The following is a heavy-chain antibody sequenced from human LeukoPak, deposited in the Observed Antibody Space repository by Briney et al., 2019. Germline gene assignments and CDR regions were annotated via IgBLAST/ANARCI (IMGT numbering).Heavy chain of an antibody. D-gene: IGHD1-26*01. Sequence: GGSLRLSCAASGFTFSSYGMHWVRQAPGKGLEWVAVISYDGSNKYYADSVKGRFTISRDNSKNTLYLQMNSLRAEDTAVYYCARRNSIVGATTYAFDIWGQGTMVTVSS. J-gene: IGHJ3*02. CDR2: ISYDGSNK. V-gene: IGHV3-30*03. CDR1: GFTFSSYG. CDR3: ARRNSIVGATTYAFDI.